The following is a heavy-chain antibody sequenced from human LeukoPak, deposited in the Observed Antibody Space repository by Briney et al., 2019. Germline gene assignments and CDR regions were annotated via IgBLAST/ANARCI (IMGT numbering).Heavy chain of an antibody. Sequence: ASVKVSCKASGGTFSSYAISWARQAPGQGLEWMGGIIPIFGTANYAQKFQGRVTITADESTSTAYMELSSLRSEDTAVYYCARDAGDYGFDYWGQGTLVTVSS. CDR3: ARDAGDYGFDY. V-gene: IGHV1-69*13. CDR2: IIPIFGTA. CDR1: GGTFSSYA. D-gene: IGHD4-17*01. J-gene: IGHJ4*02.